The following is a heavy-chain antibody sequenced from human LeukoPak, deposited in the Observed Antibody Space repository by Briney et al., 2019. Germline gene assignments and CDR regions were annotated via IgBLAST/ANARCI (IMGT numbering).Heavy chain of an antibody. Sequence: PSETLSLTCTVSGGSISSYYWSWIRQPAGKGLEWIGRIYTSGSTNYNPSLKSRVTMSVDTSKNQFSLKLSSVTAADTAVYYCARDFLDFDWLLFDYWGQGTLVTVSS. V-gene: IGHV4-4*07. CDR2: IYTSGST. J-gene: IGHJ4*02. CDR1: GGSISSYY. D-gene: IGHD3-9*01. CDR3: ARDFLDFDWLLFDY.